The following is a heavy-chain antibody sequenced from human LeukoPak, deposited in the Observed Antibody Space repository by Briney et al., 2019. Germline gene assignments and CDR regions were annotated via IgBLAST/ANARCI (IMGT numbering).Heavy chain of an antibody. J-gene: IGHJ1*01. CDR3: VRDDCGGDCLGVQH. V-gene: IGHV3-21*01. CDR2: ISSSITYI. D-gene: IGHD2-21*02. CDR1: GFTFSTYT. Sequence: GGSLRLSCAASGFTFSTYTMNWGRQAPGKGLEWFSSISSSITYIYFADSLRGRVTISRDNAKNSLYLQMNSLICEATARYYCVRDDCGGDCLGVQHWGKGTLVTVSS.